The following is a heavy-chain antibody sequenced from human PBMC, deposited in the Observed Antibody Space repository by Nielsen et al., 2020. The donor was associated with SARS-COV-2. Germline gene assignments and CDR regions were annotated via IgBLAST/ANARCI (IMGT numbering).Heavy chain of an antibody. CDR1: GYTFTSYD. V-gene: IGHV1-8*01. Sequence: ASVKVSCKASGYTFTSYDINWVRQATGQGLEWMGWMNPNSGNTGYAQKFQGRVTMTRDTSISTAYMELSRLRSDDTAVYYCARSIASRATIDYWGQGTLVTVSS. CDR2: MNPNSGNT. CDR3: ARSIASRATIDY. J-gene: IGHJ4*02. D-gene: IGHD5-24*01.